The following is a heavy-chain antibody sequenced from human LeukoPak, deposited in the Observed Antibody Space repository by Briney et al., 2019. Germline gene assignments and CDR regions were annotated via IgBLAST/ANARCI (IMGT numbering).Heavy chain of an antibody. CDR2: INHSGGT. J-gene: IGHJ5*02. D-gene: IGHD2-15*01. Sequence: SETLSLTCAVYGGSFSGYFWTWIRQPPGKGLEWIGEINHSGGTNSNPSLKSRLTMSVDTAKNQLSLKLRSVTAADTAVYYCARGRFLSTFVVVVDASLNWFDPWGQGTLVTVSS. V-gene: IGHV4-34*01. CDR3: ARGRFLSTFVVVVDASLNWFDP. CDR1: GGSFSGYF.